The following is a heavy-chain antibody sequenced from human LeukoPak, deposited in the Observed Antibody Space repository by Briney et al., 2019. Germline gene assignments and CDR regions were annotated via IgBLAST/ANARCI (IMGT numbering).Heavy chain of an antibody. J-gene: IGHJ3*02. CDR2: VYSGGTT. CDR3: ARGSSSPPGAFDI. CDR1: GFTVSTNY. Sequence: PGGPLRLSCPAPGFTVSTNYLSWARQAPGKGLEWVSVVYSGGTTYHADSVKGRFTISRDNSKNTLYLQMNSLRAEDTAVYYCARGSSSPPGAFDIWGQGTMVTVSS. V-gene: IGHV3-53*01. D-gene: IGHD1-26*01.